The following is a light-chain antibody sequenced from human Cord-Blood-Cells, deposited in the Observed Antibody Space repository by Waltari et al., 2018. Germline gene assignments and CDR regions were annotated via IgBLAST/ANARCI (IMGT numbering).Light chain of an antibody. J-gene: IGKJ4*01. Sequence: DIQITHSPSSLSTAGGDRVTIPCRARQSNSSYLNWDQQKPGNGPKVLIYAASSLQSGFPSRFRGSGSGRDFTLTISSLQPEDFATDDCQQGYSSALTLGGGTKVEMK. CDR2: AAS. V-gene: IGKV1-39*01. CDR3: QQGYSSALT. CDR1: QSNSSY.